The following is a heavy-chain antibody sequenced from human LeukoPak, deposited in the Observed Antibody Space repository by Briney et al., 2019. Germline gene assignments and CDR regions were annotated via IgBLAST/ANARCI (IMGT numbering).Heavy chain of an antibody. Sequence: PGGSLRLSCAASGFTFSSYEMNWVRQPPGKGLEWVSYISSSGSTIYYADSVKGRFTISRDNAKNSLYLQMNSLRAEDTAVYYCARAPGYSYRDDFGFDYYYGMDVWGQGTTVTVSS. CDR2: ISSSGSTI. D-gene: IGHD5-18*01. CDR1: GFTFSSYE. CDR3: ARAPGYSYRDDFGFDYYYGMDV. J-gene: IGHJ6*02. V-gene: IGHV3-48*03.